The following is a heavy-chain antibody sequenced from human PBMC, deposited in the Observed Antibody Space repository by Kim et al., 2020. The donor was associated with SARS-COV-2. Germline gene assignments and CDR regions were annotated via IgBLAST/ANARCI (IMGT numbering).Heavy chain of an antibody. CDR1: GGSFSGYY. Sequence: SETLSLTCAVYGGSFSGYYWSWIRQPPGKGLEWTGEINHSGSTNYNPSLKSRVTISVDTSKNQFSLKLSSVTAADTAVYYCASIIRDIWGQGTMVTVSS. CDR2: INHSGST. V-gene: IGHV4-34*01. J-gene: IGHJ3*02. CDR3: ASIIRDI. D-gene: IGHD1-20*01.